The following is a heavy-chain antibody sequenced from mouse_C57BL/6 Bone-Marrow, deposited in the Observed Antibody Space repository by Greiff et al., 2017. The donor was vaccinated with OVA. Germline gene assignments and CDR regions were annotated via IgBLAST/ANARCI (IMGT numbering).Heavy chain of an antibody. CDR1: GYTFTSYG. CDR2: IYPRSGNT. Sequence: QVQLQQSGAELVRPGASVKLSCKASGYTFTSYGISWVKQRTGQGLEWIGEIYPRSGNTYYNEKFKGKATLTADKSSSTAYMELRSLTSENAAVYFVARGGVFLTTVVAKDYWGQGTTLTVSS. D-gene: IGHD1-1*01. J-gene: IGHJ2*01. CDR3: ARGGVFLTTVVAKDY. V-gene: IGHV1-81*01.